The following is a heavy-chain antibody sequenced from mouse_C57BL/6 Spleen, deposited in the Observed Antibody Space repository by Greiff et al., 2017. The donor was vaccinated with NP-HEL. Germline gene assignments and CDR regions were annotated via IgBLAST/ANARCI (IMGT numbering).Heavy chain of an antibody. CDR1: GFTFSSYA. D-gene: IGHD2-4*01. CDR2: ISDGGSYT. J-gene: IGHJ1*03. CDR3: ARRDYDYARYFDV. V-gene: IGHV5-4*03. Sequence: EVKLMESGGGLVKPGGSLKLSCAASGFTFSSYAMSWVRQTPEKRLEWVATISDGGSYTYYPDNVKGRFTISRDNAKNNLYLQMSHLKSEDTAMYYCARRDYDYARYFDVWGTGTTVTVSS.